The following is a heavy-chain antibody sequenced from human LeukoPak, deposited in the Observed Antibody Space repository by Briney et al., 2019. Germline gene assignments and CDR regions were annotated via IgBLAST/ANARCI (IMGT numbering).Heavy chain of an antibody. Sequence: ASVTVSCKVSGYTLTELSMHWVRQAPGKGLEWMGGFDPEDGETIYAQKFQGRVTMTEDTSTDTAYMELSSLRSEDTAVYYCATAVAHYYGSGSYYPYYFDYWGQGTLVTVSS. D-gene: IGHD3-10*01. CDR3: ATAVAHYYGSGSYYPYYFDY. CDR1: GYTLTELS. CDR2: FDPEDGET. V-gene: IGHV1-24*01. J-gene: IGHJ4*02.